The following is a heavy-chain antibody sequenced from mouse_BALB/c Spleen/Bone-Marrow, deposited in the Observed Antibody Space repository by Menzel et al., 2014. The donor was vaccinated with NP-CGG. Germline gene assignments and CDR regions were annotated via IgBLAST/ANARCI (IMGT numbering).Heavy chain of an antibody. V-gene: IGHV2-9*02. D-gene: IGHD1-2*01. Sequence: VKLQESGPGLVAPSQSLSITCTVSGFSLTSYGVHWVRQPPGKGLEWLGVIWAGGSTNYNSALMSRLSIKKGNTKRQVFLKMNSLQTDDAAINYCARGEKFIATAFDYWGQGTTLTVSS. CDR3: ARGEKFIATAFDY. CDR2: IWAGGST. J-gene: IGHJ2*01. CDR1: GFSLTSYG.